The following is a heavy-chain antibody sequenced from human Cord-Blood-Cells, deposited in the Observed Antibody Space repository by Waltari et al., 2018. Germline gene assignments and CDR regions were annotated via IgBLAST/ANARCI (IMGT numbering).Heavy chain of an antibody. D-gene: IGHD3-3*01. CDR3: AHVLRYYDVWSGYYFDY. J-gene: IGHJ4*02. Sequence: QITLKESGPTLVKPTQTLTLTCTFSGFSLSTSGVGVGWIRQPPGKALEWLALIYWDDDKRYSPSLKSRLTITKDTSKNQVVLTMTNMDPVDTATYYCAHVLRYYDVWSGYYFDYWGQGTLVTVSS. V-gene: IGHV2-5*02. CDR1: GFSLSTSGVG. CDR2: IYWDDDK.